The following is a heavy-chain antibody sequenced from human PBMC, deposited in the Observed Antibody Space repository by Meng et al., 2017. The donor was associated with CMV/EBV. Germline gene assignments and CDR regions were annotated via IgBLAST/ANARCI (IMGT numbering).Heavy chain of an antibody. D-gene: IGHD6-6*01. CDR1: GGTFSSYA. CDR2: IIPIFGTA. Sequence: VPLCQSGAGVKKPGSSVKVSSTVSGGTFSSYAISWVRQAPGQGLEWMGGIIPIFGTANYAQKFQGRVTITADESTSTAYMELSSLRSEDTAVYYCARDYSGIAARPGFDPWGQGTLVTVSS. V-gene: IGHV1-69*12. J-gene: IGHJ5*02. CDR3: ARDYSGIAARPGFDP.